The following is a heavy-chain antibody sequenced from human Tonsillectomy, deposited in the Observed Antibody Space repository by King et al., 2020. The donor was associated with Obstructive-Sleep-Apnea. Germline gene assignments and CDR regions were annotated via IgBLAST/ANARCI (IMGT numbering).Heavy chain of an antibody. CDR3: ARDPDSASPEY. CDR1: GFTFRTYA. Sequence: VQLVESGGGVVQAGRSLRLSCAASGFTFRTYAFHWVRQAPGKGLEWVAGIAYDGSNQYYADSVKGRFTISRDNSKNTLFLQMNSLRGDDTAVYYCARDPDSASPEYWGQGTLVTVSS. CDR2: IAYDGSNQ. V-gene: IGHV3-30*04. J-gene: IGHJ4*02. D-gene: IGHD1-14*01.